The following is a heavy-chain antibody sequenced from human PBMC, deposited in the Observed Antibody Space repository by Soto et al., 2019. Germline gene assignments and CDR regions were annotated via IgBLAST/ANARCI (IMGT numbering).Heavy chain of an antibody. CDR1: GASISSSRSY. D-gene: IGHD3-3*01. J-gene: IGHJ4*02. CDR2: FYYTGGT. CDR3: ASPRQGNYDFLSGYYALDY. V-gene: IGHV4-39*01. Sequence: SETLSLTCTVSGASISSSRSYWGWVRQPPGKGLEWIVSFYYTGGTYSTYYNPSLKSRVTISVDTSKSQFSLNLRSVTAADTAVYYCASPRQGNYDFLSGYYALDYWGQGTLVTAPQ.